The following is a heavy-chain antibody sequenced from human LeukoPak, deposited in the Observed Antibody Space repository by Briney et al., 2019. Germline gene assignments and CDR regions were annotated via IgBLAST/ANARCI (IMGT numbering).Heavy chain of an antibody. CDR1: GFSLSTNRMC. CDR2: IDGDDDE. D-gene: IGHD3-16*01. V-gene: IGHV2-70*01. J-gene: IGHJ4*02. Sequence: SGPTLVNPTQTLTLTCTFSGFSLSTNRMCVNWIRQSPGKALEWLALIDGDDDEYYSTSLKTRLTISKNTSKNQVVLTMTNMDPVDTATYYCAGTPKRGDPFNYWGQGTLVTVSS. CDR3: AGTPKRGDPFNY.